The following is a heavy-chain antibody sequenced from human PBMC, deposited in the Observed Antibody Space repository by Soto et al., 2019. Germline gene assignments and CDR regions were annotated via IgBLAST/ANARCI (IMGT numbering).Heavy chain of an antibody. CDR3: ARFTYKSGFNWFDP. D-gene: IGHD5-12*01. V-gene: IGHV4-59*03. CDR1: GASINSDY. CDR2: IYHMGGT. J-gene: IGHJ5*02. Sequence: SETLSLTCTVSGASINSDYWSWIRQSPGKGLEWIGYIYHMGGTDYNPSLKSRVTISIDKSKNQFSLNLRSVTAADTAVYFCARFTYKSGFNWFDPWGQGTPVTVSS.